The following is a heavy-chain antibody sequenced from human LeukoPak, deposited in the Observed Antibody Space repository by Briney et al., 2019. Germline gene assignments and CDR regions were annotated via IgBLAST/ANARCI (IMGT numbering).Heavy chain of an antibody. D-gene: IGHD4-17*01. V-gene: IGHV3-23*01. J-gene: IGHJ4*02. CDR2: ISGSGGST. Sequence: GGSLRLSCAASGFTFSSYAMSWVRQAPGKGLEWVSAISGSGGSTYYADSVKGRFTISRDNSKNTLYLQMNSLRAEDTAVYYCARRGESTNYGDYRFDSWGQGTLVTVSS. CDR3: ARRGESTNYGDYRFDS. CDR1: GFTFSSYA.